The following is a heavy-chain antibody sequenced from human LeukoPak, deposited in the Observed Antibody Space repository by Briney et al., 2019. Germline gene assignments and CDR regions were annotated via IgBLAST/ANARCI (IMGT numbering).Heavy chain of an antibody. CDR3: AILRTASSFDF. D-gene: IGHD1-1*01. V-gene: IGHV6-1*01. J-gene: IGHJ4*02. CDR2: TYYRSKWYH. CDR1: GDSVSSKTAA. Sequence: SQTLSLTCAISGDSVSSKTAAWNCIRQSPSRGLEWLGRTYYRSKWYHEYAVSVKTRITINPDTSKNQFSLQLNSVTPEDMALYYCAILRTASSFDFGGPGTLVTVSS.